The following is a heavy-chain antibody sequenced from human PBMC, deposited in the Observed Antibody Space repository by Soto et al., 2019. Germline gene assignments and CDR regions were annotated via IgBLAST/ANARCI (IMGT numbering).Heavy chain of an antibody. CDR2: INPSGGST. V-gene: IGHV1-46*01. Sequence: GASVKVSCKASGYTFTSYYMHWVRQAPGQGLEWMGIINPSGGSTSYAQKFQGRVTMTRDTSTSTVYMELSSLRSEDTAVYYCARDGLFKSSGSYPDYFDYWGQGTLVTVSS. J-gene: IGHJ4*02. CDR3: ARDGLFKSSGSYPDYFDY. D-gene: IGHD3-10*01. CDR1: GYTFTSYY.